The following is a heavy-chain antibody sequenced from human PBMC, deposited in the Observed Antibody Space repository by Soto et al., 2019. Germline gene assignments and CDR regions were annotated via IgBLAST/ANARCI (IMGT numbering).Heavy chain of an antibody. D-gene: IGHD6-13*01. CDR2: INHSGST. V-gene: IGHV4-34*01. Sequence: SETLSLTCAVYGGSFSGYYWSWIRQPPGKGLEWIGEINHSGSTNYNPSLKSRVTISVDTSKNQFSLKLSSVTAADTAVYYCARVGYSSSWYDYWGQGTLVTVSS. CDR3: ARVGYSSSWYDY. CDR1: GGSFSGYY. J-gene: IGHJ4*02.